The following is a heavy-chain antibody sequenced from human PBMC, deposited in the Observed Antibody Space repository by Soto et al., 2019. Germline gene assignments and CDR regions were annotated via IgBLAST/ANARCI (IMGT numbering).Heavy chain of an antibody. V-gene: IGHV3-53*01. CDR2: IYSGGST. CDR3: ASIRYFDLYGMDV. Sequence: PGGSLRLSCAASGFTVSSNYMSWARQAPGKGLEWVSVIYSGGSTYYADSVKGRFTISRDNSKNTLYLQMNSLRAEDTAVYYCASIRYFDLYGMDVWGQGTTVTVSS. J-gene: IGHJ6*02. CDR1: GFTVSSNY. D-gene: IGHD3-9*01.